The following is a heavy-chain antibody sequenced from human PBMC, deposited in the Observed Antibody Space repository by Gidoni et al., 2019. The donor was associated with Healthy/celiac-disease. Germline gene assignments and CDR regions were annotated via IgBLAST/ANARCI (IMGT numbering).Heavy chain of an antibody. V-gene: IGHV4-30-4*01. D-gene: IGHD3-22*01. CDR3: ARALYYYDSSGYETNWFDP. J-gene: IGHJ5*02. CDR2: IYYSGGT. CDR1: GGSISSGDYY. Sequence: QVQLQESGPGLVKPSQTLSLTCTVSGGSISSGDYYWSWIRQPPGKGLEWIGYIYYSGGTYYNPSLKSRVTISVDTSKNQFSLKLSSVTAADTAVYYCARALYYYDSSGYETNWFDPWGQGTLVTVSS.